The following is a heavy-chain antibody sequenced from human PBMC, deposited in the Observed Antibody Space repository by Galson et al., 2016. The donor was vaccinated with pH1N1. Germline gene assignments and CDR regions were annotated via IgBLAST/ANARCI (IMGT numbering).Heavy chain of an antibody. Sequence: QSGAEVTKPGESLKISCKASGYRFTNYWIAWVRQVPGKGLEWVGVVNPGGATIRYSPPFHGRITISSDKSISTAYLQWVSLKSSDTATYYCARQYDFGDYRGNAFDIWGLGTMVIVSS. CDR1: GYRFTNYW. V-gene: IGHV5-51*03. CDR3: ARQYDFGDYRGNAFDI. J-gene: IGHJ3*02. D-gene: IGHD4-17*01. CDR2: VNPGGATI.